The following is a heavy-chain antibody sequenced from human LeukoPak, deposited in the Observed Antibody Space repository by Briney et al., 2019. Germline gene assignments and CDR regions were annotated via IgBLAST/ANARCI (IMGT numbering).Heavy chain of an antibody. CDR1: GFTFSSYT. V-gene: IGHV3-53*01. Sequence: GGSLRLSCAASGFTFSSYTMNWVRQAPGKGLEWVSAIYSGVSTYYADSVRGRFTISRDNSKNTLYLQMNSLRAEDTAVYYCTSPITIFGVVTKNYWGQGTLVTVSS. J-gene: IGHJ4*02. D-gene: IGHD3-3*01. CDR2: IYSGVST. CDR3: TSPITIFGVVTKNY.